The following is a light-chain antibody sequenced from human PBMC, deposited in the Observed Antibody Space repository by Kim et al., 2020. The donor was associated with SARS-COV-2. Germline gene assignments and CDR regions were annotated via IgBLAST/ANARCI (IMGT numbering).Light chain of an antibody. V-gene: IGKV3-15*01. CDR1: QSVSSN. CDR2: GAS. CDR3: QQYNNWPPVT. Sequence: SPGERATLSCRASQSVSSNLAWYQQKPGQAPRLLIYGASTGATGIPARFSGSGSGTEFTLIISSLQSEDFAVYYCQQYNNWPPVTFGGGTKVDIK. J-gene: IGKJ4*01.